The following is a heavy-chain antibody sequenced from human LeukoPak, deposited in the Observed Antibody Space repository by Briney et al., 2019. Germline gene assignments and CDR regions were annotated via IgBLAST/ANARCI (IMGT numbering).Heavy chain of an antibody. CDR1: GGSISSGDYY. D-gene: IGHD3-10*01. Sequence: PSQTLSITCTVSGGSISSGDYYWSWIRQPPGKGLEWIGYIYYSGSTYYNPSLKSRVTISVDTSKNQFSLKLSSVTAADTAVYYCARTLKYYSQYWFDPWGQGTLVTVSS. CDR2: IYYSGST. J-gene: IGHJ5*02. V-gene: IGHV4-30-4*01. CDR3: ARTLKYYSQYWFDP.